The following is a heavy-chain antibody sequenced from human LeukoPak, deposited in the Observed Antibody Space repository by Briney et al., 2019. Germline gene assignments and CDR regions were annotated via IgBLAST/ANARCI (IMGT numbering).Heavy chain of an antibody. J-gene: IGHJ4*02. Sequence: PGGSLRLSCGASGFTFSSYGMNWVRQAPGKGLEWVASFSASGGTTYYADSVKGRFTISRDNSKNTLNVQMNSLRAEDTAVYYCAKADYSGSYYFDYWGQGTLVTVSS. CDR1: GFTFSSYG. D-gene: IGHD1-26*01. CDR2: FSASGGTT. CDR3: AKADYSGSYYFDY. V-gene: IGHV3-23*01.